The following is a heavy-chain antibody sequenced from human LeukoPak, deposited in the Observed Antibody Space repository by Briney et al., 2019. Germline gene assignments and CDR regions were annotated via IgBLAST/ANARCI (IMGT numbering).Heavy chain of an antibody. CDR3: ARLGSKDRSGSYYFDY. CDR2: IYPGDSDT. V-gene: IGHV5-51*01. CDR1: GYSFTSYW. J-gene: IGHJ4*02. D-gene: IGHD6-19*01. Sequence: GESLKISCKGSGYSFTSYWIGWVRQMPGKGLEWMGIIYPGDSDTRYSPSFQGQVTISADKSISTAYLQWSSLKASDTAMYYCARLGSKDRSGSYYFDYWGQGTLVTVSS.